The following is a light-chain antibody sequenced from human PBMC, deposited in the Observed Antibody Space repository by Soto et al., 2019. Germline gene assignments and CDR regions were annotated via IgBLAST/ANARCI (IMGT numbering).Light chain of an antibody. Sequence: DIQMTQSPSTLSASVGDRVTITCRASQSISSSLAWHQQKPGKAPKLLIYAASSLQSGVPSRFSGSGSGTDFTLTISSLQPEDFATYYCQQSYSTLITFGQGTRLEIK. V-gene: IGKV1-39*01. CDR3: QQSYSTLIT. CDR2: AAS. J-gene: IGKJ5*01. CDR1: QSISSS.